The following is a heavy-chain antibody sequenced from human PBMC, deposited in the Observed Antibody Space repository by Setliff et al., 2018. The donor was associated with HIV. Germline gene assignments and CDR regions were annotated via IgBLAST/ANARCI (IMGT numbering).Heavy chain of an antibody. CDR3: ARQMPIPGIAITPVDY. J-gene: IGHJ4*02. CDR1: GDSIRGYY. V-gene: IGHV4-59*08. Sequence: SETLSLTCTVSGDSIRGYYWSWIRQPPGKGLEWMGYVFYTGFAAYNPSLKSRLTIPVDTSKSQFSLTLTSVTAADTAVYYCARQMPIPGIAITPVDYWGQGALVTVSS. D-gene: IGHD5-12*01. CDR2: VFYTGFA.